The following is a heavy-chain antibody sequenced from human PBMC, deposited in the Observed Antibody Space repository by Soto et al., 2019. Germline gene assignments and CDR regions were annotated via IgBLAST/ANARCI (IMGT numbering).Heavy chain of an antibody. V-gene: IGHV3-23*01. CDR3: AKEELRPSGGATLTCYFDY. CDR1: GFTFSSYA. D-gene: IGHD3-16*01. CDR2: IDAAGVAT. Sequence: EVQLLESGGGLVQPGGSLRLSCAASGFTFSSYAMSWVRQAPGKGLEWVSVIDAAGVATYYADSVKGRSTISRDNSKNTLYLQMNSLRAEDTAIYHCAKEELRPSGGATLTCYFDYWGQGILVTVSS. J-gene: IGHJ4*02.